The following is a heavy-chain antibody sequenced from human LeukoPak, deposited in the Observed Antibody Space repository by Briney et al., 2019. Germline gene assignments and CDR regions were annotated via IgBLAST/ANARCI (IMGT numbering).Heavy chain of an antibody. CDR2: INPNSGAT. CDR1: GLTVTGYY. D-gene: IGHD5-18*01. J-gene: IGHJ4*02. CDR3: TRGGPEGSGYSYGSHDY. Sequence: ASVKVSCKASGLTVTGYYMHWVRQAPGQGHEWMGWINPNSGATNYAQKFQGRVTMTRDTSISTVYMELSRLRSDDTAVYYCTRGGPEGSGYSYGSHDYWGQGTLVTVSS. V-gene: IGHV1-2*02.